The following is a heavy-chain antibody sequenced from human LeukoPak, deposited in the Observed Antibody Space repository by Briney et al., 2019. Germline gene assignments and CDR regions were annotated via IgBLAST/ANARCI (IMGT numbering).Heavy chain of an antibody. D-gene: IGHD3-10*01. CDR3: ALGSYGSGSYFDY. CDR2: IYYSGST. Sequence: SETLSLTCTVSGGSISSYYWSWIRQPPGKGLEWIGYIYYSGSTNYNPSLKSRVTISVDTSKNQFSLKLSSVTAADTAVYYCALGSYGSGSYFDYWGQGTLVTVSS. V-gene: IGHV4-59*01. J-gene: IGHJ4*02. CDR1: GGSISSYY.